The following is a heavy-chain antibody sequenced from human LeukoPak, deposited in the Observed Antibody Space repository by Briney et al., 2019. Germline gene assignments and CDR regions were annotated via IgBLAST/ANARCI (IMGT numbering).Heavy chain of an antibody. V-gene: IGHV4-30-2*01. CDR2: IYHSGST. D-gene: IGHD5-18*01. CDR1: GGSISSGGYS. CDR3: ARGEYSCGWHYFDY. J-gene: IGHJ4*02. Sequence: SETLSLTCAVSGGSISSGGYSWSWIRQPPGKGLEWIGYIYHSGSTYYNPSLKSRVTISVDRSKNQFSLKLSSVTAADTAVYYCARGEYSCGWHYFDYWGQGTLVTVSS.